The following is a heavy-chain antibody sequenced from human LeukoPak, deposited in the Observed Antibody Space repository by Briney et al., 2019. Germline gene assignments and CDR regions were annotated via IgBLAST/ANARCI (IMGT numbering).Heavy chain of an antibody. V-gene: IGHV3-74*01. CDR2: MNSDGSIT. D-gene: IGHD3/OR15-3a*01. CDR3: AKENESPDL. CDR1: GFTFSIYW. J-gene: IGHJ4*02. Sequence: GGSLRLSCAASGFTFSIYWMHWVRQAPGQGLVWVPNMNSDGSITNYADSVKGRFTISRDNAKNTLYLQMNNLGVEDTGIYYCAKENESPDLWGQGTLATVSS.